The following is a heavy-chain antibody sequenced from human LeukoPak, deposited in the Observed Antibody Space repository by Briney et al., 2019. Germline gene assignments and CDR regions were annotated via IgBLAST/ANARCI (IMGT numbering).Heavy chain of an antibody. J-gene: IGHJ4*02. CDR2: ISGSGTYI. CDR1: GFTISSYG. Sequence: GGSLRLSCAASGFTISSYGMNWVRQAPGKGLEWVSSISGSGTYIFYADSLKGRFTISRDTAKNSLYLQMNSLRAEDTAVYYCARRDSSGYYRLDYWGQGTLVTVSS. D-gene: IGHD3-22*01. CDR3: ARRDSSGYYRLDY. V-gene: IGHV3-21*01.